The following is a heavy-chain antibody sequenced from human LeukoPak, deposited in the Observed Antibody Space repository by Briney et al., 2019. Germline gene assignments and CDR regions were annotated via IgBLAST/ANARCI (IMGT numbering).Heavy chain of an antibody. CDR1: GGTFSKYT. J-gene: IGHJ4*02. Sequence: ASVKVSCKASGGTFSKYTISWVRQRPGQGLEWMGGITPLFGTANYAQKFQGRVTITADESASTAYMELSSLRSEDTAVYYCAVGVVEMATITAAFDYWGQGTLVTVSS. V-gene: IGHV1-69*13. D-gene: IGHD5-24*01. CDR2: ITPLFGTA. CDR3: AVGVVEMATITAAFDY.